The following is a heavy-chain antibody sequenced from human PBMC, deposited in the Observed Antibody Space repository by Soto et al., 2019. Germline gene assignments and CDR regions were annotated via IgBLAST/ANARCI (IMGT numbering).Heavy chain of an antibody. CDR1: GGSISSGGYY. CDR3: ARQITMVRGIDF. D-gene: IGHD3-10*01. Sequence: QVQLLESGPGLVKASQTLSLTCSISGGSISSGGYYWSWVRQRPGKGLEWIGYSYFNENTYYNPSLKTRVTISVGTSKSQFSLRLSSVTAADAAVYYCARQITMVRGIDFWGPGISVSVSS. CDR2: SYFNENT. J-gene: IGHJ4*02. V-gene: IGHV4-31*03.